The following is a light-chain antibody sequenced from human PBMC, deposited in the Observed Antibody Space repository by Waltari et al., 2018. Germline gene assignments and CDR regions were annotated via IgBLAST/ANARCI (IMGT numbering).Light chain of an antibody. CDR1: NTGSKS. CDR2: DDS. J-gene: IGLJ3*02. Sequence: SYVLTQPPSVSVAPGQTARITCGGNNTGSKSVHWYQQKPGQAPVLVVYDDSDRPSGIPGRFSGSNSGNTATLTISRVEAGDEADYYCQVWDSSSDHLWVFGGGTKLTVL. V-gene: IGLV3-21*02. CDR3: QVWDSSSDHLWV.